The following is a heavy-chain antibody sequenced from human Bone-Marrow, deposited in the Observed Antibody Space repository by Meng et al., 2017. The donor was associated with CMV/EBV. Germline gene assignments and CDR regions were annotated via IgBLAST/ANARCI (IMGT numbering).Heavy chain of an antibody. D-gene: IGHD6-6*01. Sequence: SVKVSCKASGGTFSSYAISWVRQAPGQGLEWMGGIIPILGIANYAQKFQGRVTMTRDTSTSTVYMELSSLRSEDTAVYYCARESSPNWFDPWGQGTLVTVSS. CDR2: IIPILGIA. J-gene: IGHJ5*02. CDR3: ARESSPNWFDP. CDR1: GGTFSSYA. V-gene: IGHV1-69*10.